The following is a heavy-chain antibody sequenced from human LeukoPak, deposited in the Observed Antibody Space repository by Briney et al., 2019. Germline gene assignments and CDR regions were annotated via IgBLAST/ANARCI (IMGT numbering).Heavy chain of an antibody. CDR3: ARHGHCTNGVCYSNYYYYMDV. J-gene: IGHJ6*03. CDR1: GYSFTSYW. D-gene: IGHD2-8*01. Sequence: GESLKISCKGSGYSFTSYWIGWVRQMPGKGLEWMGIIYPDDSDTRYNPSFEGQVIISVDKSISTAYLQWSSLKASDTATYYCARHGHCTNGVCYSNYYYYMDVWGKGTTDTVSS. CDR2: IYPDDSDT. V-gene: IGHV5-51*01.